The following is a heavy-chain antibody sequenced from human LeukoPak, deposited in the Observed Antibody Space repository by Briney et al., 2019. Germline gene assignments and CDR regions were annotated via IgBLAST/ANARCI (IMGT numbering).Heavy chain of an antibody. CDR3: ARAGSSWVLDY. D-gene: IGHD6-13*01. CDR2: IYTGGST. Sequence: GSLRLSCAASGFTVSTNYMSWARQAPGKGLEWVSVIYTGGSTYYTDSVKGRFTISRDNSKNTLYLQMNSLRVEDTAVCYCARAGSSWVLDYWGQGTLVTVSS. V-gene: IGHV3-53*01. CDR1: GFTVSTNY. J-gene: IGHJ4*02.